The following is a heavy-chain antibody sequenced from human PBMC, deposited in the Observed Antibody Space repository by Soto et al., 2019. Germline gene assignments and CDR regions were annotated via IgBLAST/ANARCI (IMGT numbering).Heavy chain of an antibody. CDR2: VSFDEKNK. CDR1: GFTFSGHA. J-gene: IGHJ5*02. D-gene: IGHD2-21*02. Sequence: GGSLRLSCAASGFTFSGHAMHWVRQSPGKGLEWVSFVSFDEKNKYYADSVKGRFTISRDNSRSMLYLQMNSLRPEDSAVYYCAREIICGADCLTPVNRYDPWGQGTLVTVSS. V-gene: IGHV3-30*04. CDR3: AREIICGADCLTPVNRYDP.